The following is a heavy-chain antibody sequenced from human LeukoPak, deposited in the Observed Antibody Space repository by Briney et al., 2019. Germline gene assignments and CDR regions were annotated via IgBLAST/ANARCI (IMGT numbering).Heavy chain of an antibody. CDR1: GFTFSTYA. Sequence: GGSLRLSCAASGFTFSTYAMHWVRQAPGKGLEWVAVISYDGSNTYSADSVKGRFTISRDNSKNTLFLQMNSLRAEDTAVYYCARDGEFGYSSSWSHDYWGQGTLVTVSS. J-gene: IGHJ4*02. CDR3: ARDGEFGYSSSWSHDY. V-gene: IGHV3-30*14. D-gene: IGHD6-13*01. CDR2: ISYDGSNT.